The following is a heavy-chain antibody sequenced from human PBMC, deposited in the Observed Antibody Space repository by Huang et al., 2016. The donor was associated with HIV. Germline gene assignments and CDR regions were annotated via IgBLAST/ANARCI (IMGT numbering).Heavy chain of an antibody. J-gene: IGHJ4*02. CDR3: ARDWSFGSSTSPAD. CDR2: INRKRGGT. Sequence: QVQLVQSGAEVKNPGASVRVSCKASGYTFTDSNIHWVRQAPGQGLEWMGGINRKRGGTIYAQRFQGRITMTRDTTISTVHMDLRRIQSDDTAVYFCARDWSFGSSTSPADWGQGTLVTVSS. CDR1: GYTFTDSN. D-gene: IGHD6-6*01. V-gene: IGHV1-2*02.